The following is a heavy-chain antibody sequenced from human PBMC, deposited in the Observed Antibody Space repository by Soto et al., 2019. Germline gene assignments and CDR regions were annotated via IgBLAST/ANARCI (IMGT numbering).Heavy chain of an antibody. CDR3: ARVYDFWSGQSPYYGMDV. D-gene: IGHD3-3*01. Sequence: QVQLQESGPGLVKPSETLSLTCTVSGGSISSYYWSWIRQPPGKGLEWIGYIYYSGSTNYNPSLKSRVTISVDTSKNQFSLKLSSVTAADTAVYYCARVYDFWSGQSPYYGMDVWGQGTTVTVSS. V-gene: IGHV4-59*01. J-gene: IGHJ6*02. CDR2: IYYSGST. CDR1: GGSISSYY.